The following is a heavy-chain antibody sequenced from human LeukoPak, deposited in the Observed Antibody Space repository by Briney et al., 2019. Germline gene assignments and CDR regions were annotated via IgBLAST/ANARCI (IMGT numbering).Heavy chain of an antibody. D-gene: IGHD3-9*01. CDR3: AKWGDYDVLTGYYVSDY. J-gene: IGHJ4*02. CDR2: ITGSGGNT. Sequence: PGGSLRLSCAASGFTFSNYAMSWVRQAPGKGLEWVSAITGSGGNTYYADSVTGRFTISRDNSKNTVFLQMNSLRAEDTAVYYCAKWGDYDVLTGYYVSDYWGQGTLVTVSS. V-gene: IGHV3-23*01. CDR1: GFTFSNYA.